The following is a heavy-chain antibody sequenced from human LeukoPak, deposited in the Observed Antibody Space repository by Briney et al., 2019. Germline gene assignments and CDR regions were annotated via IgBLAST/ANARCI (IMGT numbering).Heavy chain of an antibody. CDR3: ARESSAVRGVITDFDY. CDR2: IKADGSEK. CDR1: GFTFSSYA. Sequence: GGSLRLSCAASGFTFSSYAMSWVRQAPGKGLEWVANIKADGSEKFYVDSVKGRFTISRDNAKNSLYLQMNSLRAEDTAVYYCARESSAVRGVITDFDYWGQGTLVTVSS. J-gene: IGHJ4*02. V-gene: IGHV3-7*01. D-gene: IGHD3-10*01.